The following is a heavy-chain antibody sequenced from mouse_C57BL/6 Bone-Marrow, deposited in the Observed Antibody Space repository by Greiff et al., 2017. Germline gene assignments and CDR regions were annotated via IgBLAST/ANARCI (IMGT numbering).Heavy chain of an antibody. J-gene: IGHJ3*01. Sequence: QVQLQQSGAELVRPGASVTLSCKASGYTFTDYEMHWVKQTPVHGLEWIGAIDPETGGTAYNQKFKGKAILTADKSSSTAYMELRSLTSEDSAVYYGTRRGYDFWCAYWGQGTLVTVSA. D-gene: IGHD2-2*01. CDR3: TRRGYDFWCAY. CDR2: IDPETGGT. CDR1: GYTFTDYE. V-gene: IGHV1-15*01.